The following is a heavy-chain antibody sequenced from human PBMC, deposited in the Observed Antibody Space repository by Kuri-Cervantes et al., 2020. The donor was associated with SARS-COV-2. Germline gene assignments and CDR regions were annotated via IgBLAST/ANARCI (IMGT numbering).Heavy chain of an antibody. J-gene: IGHJ4*02. Sequence: GSLRLSCAVYGGSFSGYYWSWIRQPPGKGLEWIGEINHSGSTNYNPSLKSRVTISVDTSKNQFSLKLSSVTAADTAVYYCASRYCSGGSCYGGPSYFDYWGQGTLVTVSS. V-gene: IGHV4-34*01. CDR1: GGSFSGYY. CDR2: INHSGST. CDR3: ASRYCSGGSCYGGPSYFDY. D-gene: IGHD2-15*01.